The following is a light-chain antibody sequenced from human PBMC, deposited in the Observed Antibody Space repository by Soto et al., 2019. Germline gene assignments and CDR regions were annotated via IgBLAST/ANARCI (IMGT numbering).Light chain of an antibody. CDR3: TSHAGSNNYV. CDR2: EVS. J-gene: IGLJ1*01. V-gene: IGLV2-8*01. Sequence: QAVVTQPPSASGSPGQSVTISWTGTSSDVGGYNYVSWYQQHPGKAPKLIISEVSKRPSGVPDRFSGSKSGNTASLTVSGLQAEDEADYYCTSHAGSNNYVFGTGTKLTAL. CDR1: SSDVGGYNY.